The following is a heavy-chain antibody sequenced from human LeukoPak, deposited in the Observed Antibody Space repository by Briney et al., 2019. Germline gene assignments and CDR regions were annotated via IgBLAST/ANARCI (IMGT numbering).Heavy chain of an antibody. D-gene: IGHD2-21*02. V-gene: IGHV1-69*06. CDR3: ARVVVVTANRYAFDI. CDR2: IIPIFGTA. Sequence: ASVKVSCKASGGTFSSYAISWVRQAPGQGLEWMGGIIPIFGTANYAQKFQGRVTITADKSTSTAYMELSSLRSEDTAVYYCARVVVVTANRYAFDIWGQGTMVTVSS. J-gene: IGHJ3*02. CDR1: GGTFSSYA.